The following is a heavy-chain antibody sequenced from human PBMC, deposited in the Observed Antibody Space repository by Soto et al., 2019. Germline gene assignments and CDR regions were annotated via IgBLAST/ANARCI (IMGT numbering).Heavy chain of an antibody. CDR1: GGSISSSNW. D-gene: IGHD2-2*01. Sequence: SETLSLTCAVSGGSISSSNWWHWVRQPPGKGLEWICEIHHSGTTNYNPSLKIRVAISLDKSKNQFSLKLNSWTAADTAVYYCAGVRQCCSGTSCYIDPWGQGTLVPVSS. J-gene: IGHJ5*02. CDR2: IHHSGTT. V-gene: IGHV4-4*02. CDR3: AGVRQCCSGTSCYIDP.